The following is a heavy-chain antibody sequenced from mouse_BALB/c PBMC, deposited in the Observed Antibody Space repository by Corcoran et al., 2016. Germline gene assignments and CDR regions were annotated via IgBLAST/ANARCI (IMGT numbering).Heavy chain of an antibody. CDR1: GYTFTNYG. J-gene: IGHJ4*01. D-gene: IGHD2-12*01. CDR2: INTYTGEP. V-gene: IGHV9-1*02. Sequence: QIQLVQSGPELKKPGETVKISCKASGYTFTNYGMNWVKQAPGKGLKWMGWINTYTGEPTYADDFKGRFAFSLETSASTAYLQINNLKNEDMATYFCARNDVRLRGAMDYWGQRTSVTVSS. CDR3: ARNDVRLRGAMDY.